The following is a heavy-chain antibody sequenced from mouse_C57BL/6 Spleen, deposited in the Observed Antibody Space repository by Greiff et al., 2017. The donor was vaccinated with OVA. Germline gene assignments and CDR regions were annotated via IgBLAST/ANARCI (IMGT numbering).Heavy chain of an antibody. CDR2: IYPGDGDT. D-gene: IGHD1-1*01. V-gene: IGHV1-80*01. J-gene: IGHJ3*01. CDR3: AREENYYGSSYEAY. Sequence: QVQLQQSGAELVKPGASVKISCKASGYAFSSYWMNWVKQRPGKGLEWIGQIYPGDGDTNYNGKFKGKATLTADKSSSTAYMQLSSLTSEDSAVYFCAREENYYGSSYEAYWGQGTLVTVSA. CDR1: GYAFSSYW.